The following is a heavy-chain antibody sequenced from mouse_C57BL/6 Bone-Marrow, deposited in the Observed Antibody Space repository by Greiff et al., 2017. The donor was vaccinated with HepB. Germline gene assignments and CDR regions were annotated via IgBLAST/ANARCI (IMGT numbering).Heavy chain of an antibody. V-gene: IGHV1-81*01. CDR3: ARFYYGSSSYYAMDY. Sequence: VQLQQFGAELARPGASVKLSCKASGYTFTSYGISWVKQRTGQGLEWIGEIYPRSGNTYYNEKFKGKATLTADKSSSTAYMELRSLTSEDSAVYFCARFYYGSSSYYAMDYWGQGTSVTVSS. J-gene: IGHJ4*01. CDR2: IYPRSGNT. CDR1: GYTFTSYG. D-gene: IGHD1-1*01.